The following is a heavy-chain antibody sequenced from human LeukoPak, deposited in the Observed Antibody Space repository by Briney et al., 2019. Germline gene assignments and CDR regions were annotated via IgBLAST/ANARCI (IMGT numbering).Heavy chain of an antibody. D-gene: IGHD3-9*01. Sequence: SETLSLTCAVYGGSFSGYYWSWIRQPPGKGLEGIGEINHSGSTNYNPSLKSRVTISVDTSKNQFSLKLSSVTAADTAVYYCARGPPYYDILTGYYPAHYFDYWGQGTLVTVSS. CDR1: GGSFSGYY. J-gene: IGHJ4*02. V-gene: IGHV4-34*01. CDR2: INHSGST. CDR3: ARGPPYYDILTGYYPAHYFDY.